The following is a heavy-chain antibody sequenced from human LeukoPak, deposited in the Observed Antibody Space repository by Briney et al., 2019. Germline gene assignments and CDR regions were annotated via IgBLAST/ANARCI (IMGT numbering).Heavy chain of an antibody. J-gene: IGHJ5*02. CDR3: ARLPLRSGYYYDA. CDR1: GGSFSGYY. V-gene: IGHV4-34*01. Sequence: SETLSLTCAVYGGSFSGYYWSWIRQPPGKGLEWIGEINHSGSTNYNPSLKSRVTISVDTSKNQFSLKLSSVTAADTAVYYCARLPLRSGYYYDAWGQGTLVTVSS. D-gene: IGHD3-22*01. CDR2: INHSGST.